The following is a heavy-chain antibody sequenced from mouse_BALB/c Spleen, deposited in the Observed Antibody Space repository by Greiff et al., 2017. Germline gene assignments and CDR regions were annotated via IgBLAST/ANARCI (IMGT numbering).Heavy chain of an antibody. V-gene: IGHV6-6*02. CDR1: GFTFSNYW. CDR2: IRLKSNNYAT. Sequence: EVQGVESGGGLVQPGGSMKLSCVASGFTFSNYWMNWVRQSPEKGLEWVAEIRLKSNNYATHYAESVKGRFTISRDDSKSSVYLQMNNLRAEDTGIYYCTRRTDYYAMDYWGQGTSVTVSS. J-gene: IGHJ4*01. CDR3: TRRTDYYAMDY.